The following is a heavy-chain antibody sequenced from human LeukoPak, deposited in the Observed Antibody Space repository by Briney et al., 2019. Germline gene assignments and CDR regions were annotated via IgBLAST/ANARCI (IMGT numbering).Heavy chain of an antibody. CDR1: GFSFSSYG. CDR2: ISGSGDIT. D-gene: IGHD6-25*01. CDR3: ARRSKSSAIWYYFDY. J-gene: IGHJ4*02. V-gene: IGHV3-23*01. Sequence: GGSLRLSCAASGFSFSSYGINWVRQAPGKGLEWVSGISGSGDITYYADSVKGRFTISRDNSRNTLYLQMNSLRAEDTAIYYCARRSKSSAIWYYFDYWGQGTLVTVSS.